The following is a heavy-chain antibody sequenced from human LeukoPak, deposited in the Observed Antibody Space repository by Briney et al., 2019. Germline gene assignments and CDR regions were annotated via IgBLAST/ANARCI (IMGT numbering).Heavy chain of an antibody. Sequence: SETLSLTCTVSTGSISSSSYYWGWIRQPPGKGLEWIGSIYYSGSTYYNPSLKSRVTVSVDTSKNQFSLKLSSVTAADTAVYYCARLGYCSSTSCYLFDYWGQGTLVTVSS. CDR1: TGSISSSSYY. CDR3: ARLGYCSSTSCYLFDY. CDR2: IYYSGST. D-gene: IGHD2-2*01. V-gene: IGHV4-39*07. J-gene: IGHJ4*02.